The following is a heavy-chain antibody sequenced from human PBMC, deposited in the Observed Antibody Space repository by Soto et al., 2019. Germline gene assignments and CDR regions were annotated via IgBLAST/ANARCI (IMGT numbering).Heavy chain of an antibody. CDR3: SNSRYCTNGVCYTGYYYYYMDV. J-gene: IGHJ6*03. V-gene: IGHV3-23*01. CDR1: GFTFSSYA. Sequence: GGSLRLSCAASGFTFSSYAMSWVRQAPGKGLEWVSAISGSGGSTYYADYVKGRFTISRDNSKNTLYLKMNSLRAEDTTVYYFSNSRYCTNGVCYTGYYYYYMDVWGKGTTVTVS. CDR2: ISGSGGST. D-gene: IGHD2-8*01.